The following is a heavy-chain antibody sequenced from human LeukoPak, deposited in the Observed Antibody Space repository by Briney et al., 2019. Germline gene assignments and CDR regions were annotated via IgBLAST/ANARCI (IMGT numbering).Heavy chain of an antibody. CDR1: GGSFSGYY. V-gene: IGHV4-34*01. Sequence: SETLSLTCAVYGGSFSGYYWSWIRQPPGKGLEWIGEINHSGSTNYNPSLKSRVTISVDTSKNQFSLKLSSVTAADTAVYYCARGLRTSFGVARPTGSWLDPWGQGTLVTVSS. J-gene: IGHJ5*02. CDR3: ARGLRTSFGVARPTGSWLDP. CDR2: INHSGST. D-gene: IGHD3-3*01.